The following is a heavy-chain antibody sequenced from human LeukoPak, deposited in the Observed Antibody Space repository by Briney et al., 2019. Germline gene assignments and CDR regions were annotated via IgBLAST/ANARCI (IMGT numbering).Heavy chain of an antibody. V-gene: IGHV3-7*01. J-gene: IGHJ4*02. D-gene: IGHD5-12*01. CDR2: IKADGSEK. Sequence: GGSLRLSCAASGITFSTFWMSWVRQAPGKGLEWVANIKADGSEKFYVDSVKGRFIISRGNAKNSLYLQMNSLRVEDTAVYYCAKDSPPTSEWLPDYWGQGTLVTISS. CDR1: GITFSTFW. CDR3: AKDSPPTSEWLPDY.